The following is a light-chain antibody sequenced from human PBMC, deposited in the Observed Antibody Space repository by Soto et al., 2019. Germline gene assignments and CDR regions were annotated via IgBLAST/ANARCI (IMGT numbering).Light chain of an antibody. J-gene: IGKJ1*01. CDR2: DAT. CDR3: QQRSNWPPWT. Sequence: EVVMTQSPATLSVSPGERATLSCKASQSVRNNLVWYLQKPGQAPRPIIYDATTRATGIPVRFSGSGSGTEFTLTISSLQSEDVGVYYCQQRSNWPPWTFGQGTKVDIK. V-gene: IGKV3-15*01. CDR1: QSVRNN.